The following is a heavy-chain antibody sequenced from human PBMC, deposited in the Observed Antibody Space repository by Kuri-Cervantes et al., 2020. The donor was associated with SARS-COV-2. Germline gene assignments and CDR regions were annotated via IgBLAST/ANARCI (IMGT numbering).Heavy chain of an antibody. V-gene: IGHV1-8*02. D-gene: IGHD3-3*01. CDR2: MNSNSGNT. CDR1: GYTFTSYD. J-gene: IGHJ4*02. Sequence: ASVKVSCRASGYTFTSYDINWVRQATGQGLEWMGWMNSNSGNTGYAQKFQGRVTMTRNTSISTAYMELSSLRSEDTAVYYCAREEETIFGVVIIKGVLDYWGQGTLVTVSS. CDR3: AREEETIFGVVIIKGVLDY.